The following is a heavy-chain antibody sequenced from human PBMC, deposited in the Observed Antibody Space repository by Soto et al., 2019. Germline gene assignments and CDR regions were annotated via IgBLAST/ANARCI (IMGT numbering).Heavy chain of an antibody. J-gene: IGHJ4*02. Sequence: QVQLVQSGAEVKKPGSSVKVSCKASGGTFSSYTISWVRQAPGQGLEWMGRIIPILGIANYAQKFQGRVTITADKSTSTAYMELSSLRSEDTVVYYCARVGVGATTDHYFDYWGQGTLVTVSS. CDR3: ARVGVGATTDHYFDY. D-gene: IGHD1-26*01. CDR1: GGTFSSYT. V-gene: IGHV1-69*02. CDR2: IIPILGIA.